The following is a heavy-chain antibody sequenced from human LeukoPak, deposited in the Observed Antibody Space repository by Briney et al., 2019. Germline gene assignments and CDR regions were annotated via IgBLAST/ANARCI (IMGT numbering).Heavy chain of an antibody. Sequence: PSETLSLTCTVSGVSISSYYWSWIRQPAGKGLEWIGRIYTSGSTNYNPSLKSRVTMSVDTSKNQSSLKLISVTAADTAVYYCARDRYYYDSSGPNFDYWGQGTLVTVSS. CDR3: ARDRYYYDSSGPNFDY. CDR2: IYTSGST. V-gene: IGHV4-4*07. J-gene: IGHJ4*02. D-gene: IGHD3-22*01. CDR1: GVSISSYY.